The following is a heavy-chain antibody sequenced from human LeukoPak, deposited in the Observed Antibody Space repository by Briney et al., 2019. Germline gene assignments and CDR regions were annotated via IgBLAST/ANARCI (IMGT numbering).Heavy chain of an antibody. Sequence: GGSLRLSCAASGFTFSNAWMSWVRQAPGKGLEWVSVIYSGGSTYYADSVKGRFTISRDNSKNTLYLQMNSLRAEDTAVYYCAAPSRYSYERWGAFDIWGQGTMVTVSS. CDR2: IYSGGST. CDR1: GFTFSNAW. CDR3: AAPSRYSYERWGAFDI. J-gene: IGHJ3*02. V-gene: IGHV3-53*01. D-gene: IGHD5-18*01.